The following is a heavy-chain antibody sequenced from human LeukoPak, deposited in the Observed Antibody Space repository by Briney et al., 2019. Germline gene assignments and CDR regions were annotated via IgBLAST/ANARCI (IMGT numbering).Heavy chain of an antibody. CDR3: ALNYYDSGKDY. CDR1: GFTFSSYG. Sequence: GGSLRLSCAASGFTFSSYGLSWVRLAQGKGLQWVSTISGRGTSTDYADSVKGRFTISRDNSKNTLYLQMNSLRAEDTAVYYCALNYYDSGKDYWGQGTLVTVSS. V-gene: IGHV3-23*01. J-gene: IGHJ4*02. D-gene: IGHD3-10*01. CDR2: ISGRGTST.